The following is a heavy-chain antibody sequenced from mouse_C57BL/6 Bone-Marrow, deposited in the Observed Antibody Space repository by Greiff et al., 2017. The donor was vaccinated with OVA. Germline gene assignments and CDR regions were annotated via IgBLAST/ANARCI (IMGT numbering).Heavy chain of an antibody. CDR3: ARSGSYYDYDV. CDR1: GYTFTGYW. D-gene: IGHD2-4*01. CDR2: ILPGSGST. V-gene: IGHV1-9*01. J-gene: IGHJ2*01. Sequence: QVQLQQSGAELMKPGASVKLSCTASGYTFTGYWIDWVKQRPGHGLEWIGEILPGSGSTNYAEKFQGKATCTADTSSNTAYMQLSSLTTEDSAIYYGARSGSYYDYDVGGRGTTLTVTS.